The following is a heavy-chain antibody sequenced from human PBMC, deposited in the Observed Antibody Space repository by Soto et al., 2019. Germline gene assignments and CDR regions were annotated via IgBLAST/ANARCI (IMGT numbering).Heavy chain of an antibody. CDR1: EYTFAGYY. Sequence: ASVKVSCKASEYTFAGYYVHWVRQAPGQGLEWMGWIDPKSGDTSHAQKFQGRVTMTRDTSISTAYMELSRLRSDDTAVYYCAREPSSSGIKALRWFDPWGPGTLVTVSS. CDR2: IDPKSGDT. J-gene: IGHJ5*02. V-gene: IGHV1-2*02. CDR3: AREPSSSGIKALRWFDP. D-gene: IGHD6-19*01.